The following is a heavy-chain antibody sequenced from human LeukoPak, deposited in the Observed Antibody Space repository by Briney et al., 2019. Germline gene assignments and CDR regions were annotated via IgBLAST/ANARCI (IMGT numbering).Heavy chain of an antibody. V-gene: IGHV1-69*06. Sequence: ASVKVSCKASGGTFSSYAISWVRQAPGQGLEWMGGIIPIFGTANYAQKFQGRVTITADKSTSTAYMELSSLRSEDTAVYYCARASSDYVWGSYRPPYYYYGMDVWGKGTTVTVSS. CDR1: GGTFSSYA. D-gene: IGHD3-16*02. CDR2: IIPIFGTA. CDR3: ARASSDYVWGSYRPPYYYYGMDV. J-gene: IGHJ6*04.